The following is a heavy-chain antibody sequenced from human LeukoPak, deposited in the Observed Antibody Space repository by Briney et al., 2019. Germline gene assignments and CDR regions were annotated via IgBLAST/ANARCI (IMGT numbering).Heavy chain of an antibody. J-gene: IGHJ6*02. V-gene: IGHV3-23*05. CDR1: GFSCRIYV. CDR2: INNGGSST. D-gene: IGHD1-26*01. CDR3: ARRGAEQGNGLDV. Sequence: TGGSLRLSCVCSGFSCRIYVMTWVRQAPGKGLEWASTINNGGSSTWYADSVKGRFTMSRDNSKTTVSLQMESLRAEDTAVYYCARRGAEQGNGLDVWGQGTTVAVSS.